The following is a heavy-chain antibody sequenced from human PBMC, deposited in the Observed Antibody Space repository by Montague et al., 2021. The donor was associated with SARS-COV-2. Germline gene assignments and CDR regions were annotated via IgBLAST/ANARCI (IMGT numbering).Heavy chain of an antibody. CDR3: TSGREGNYNVMDV. CDR2: TYYRSKWYN. Sequence: CAISGDSVPSNSATWNWVRQSPSRGLEWLGRTYYRSKWYNDYAVSVRGRVTINPDTSKNQFSLQLNSVTPEDTAIYYCTSGREGNYNVMDVWGQGTTVTVS. CDR1: GDSVPSNSAT. D-gene: IGHD1-1*01. J-gene: IGHJ6*02. V-gene: IGHV6-1*01.